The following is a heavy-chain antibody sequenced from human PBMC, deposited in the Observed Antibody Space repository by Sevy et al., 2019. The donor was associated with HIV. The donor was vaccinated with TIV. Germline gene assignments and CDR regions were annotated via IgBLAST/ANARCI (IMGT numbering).Heavy chain of an antibody. Sequence: ASVKVSCKASGYTFTSYGISWVRQAPGQGLEWMGWISAYNGNTNYAQMLQGRVTMTTDTPTSTAYMELRSLRSDDTAVYYCARDRDYDILTGYYPSYYYGMDVWGQGTTVTVSS. V-gene: IGHV1-18*01. J-gene: IGHJ6*02. CDR2: ISAYNGNT. D-gene: IGHD3-9*01. CDR1: GYTFTSYG. CDR3: ARDRDYDILTGYYPSYYYGMDV.